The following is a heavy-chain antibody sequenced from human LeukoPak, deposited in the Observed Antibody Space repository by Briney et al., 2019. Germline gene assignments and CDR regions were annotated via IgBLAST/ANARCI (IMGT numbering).Heavy chain of an antibody. CDR3: ARGVRDGYHYYYYYMDV. J-gene: IGHJ6*03. V-gene: IGHV4-39*07. CDR1: GGSISSYY. Sequence: SETLSLTCTVSGGSISSYYWGWIRQPPGRGLEWIGSIYYSGSTYYNPSLQSRVTISVDTSKNQFSLKLSSVTAADTAVYYCARGVRDGYHYYYYYMDVWGKGTTVTVSS. CDR2: IYYSGST. D-gene: IGHD5-24*01.